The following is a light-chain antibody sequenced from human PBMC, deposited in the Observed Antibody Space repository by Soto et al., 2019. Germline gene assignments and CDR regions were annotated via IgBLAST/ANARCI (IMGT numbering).Light chain of an antibody. V-gene: IGLV1-40*01. CDR3: QSYDSSVSGWV. J-gene: IGLJ1*01. CDR1: SSNIGAGYD. CDR2: GNS. Sequence: QSVLTQPPSVSGAPGQRVTISCTGSSSNIGAGYDEHWYQQLPGTAPKLLIYGNSNRPSAVPDRFSGSKSGTSASLAITGLQAEDEADYCCQSYDSSVSGWVFGTGTKLTVL.